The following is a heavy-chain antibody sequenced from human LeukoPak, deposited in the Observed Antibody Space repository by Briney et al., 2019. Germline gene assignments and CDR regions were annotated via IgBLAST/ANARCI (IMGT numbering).Heavy chain of an antibody. CDR1: GYSISSGYY. D-gene: IGHD3-22*01. V-gene: IGHV4-38-2*02. CDR2: IYHSGST. Sequence: SETLSLTCTVSGYSISSGYYWGWIRQPPGKGLEWIGSIYHSGSTYYNPSLKSRVTISVDTSKNQFSLKLSSVTAADTAVYYCTREKIGYYDGSGRGWFDPWGQGTLVTVSS. J-gene: IGHJ5*02. CDR3: TREKIGYYDGSGRGWFDP.